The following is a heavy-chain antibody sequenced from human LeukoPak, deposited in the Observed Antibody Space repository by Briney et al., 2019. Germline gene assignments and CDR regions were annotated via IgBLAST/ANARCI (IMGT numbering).Heavy chain of an antibody. J-gene: IGHJ3*02. Sequence: SVKVSCKASGGTFSSYAISWVRQAPGQGLEWMGRIIPILGIANYAQKFQGRVTITADKSTSTAYMELSSLRSEDTAVYYCARESDSSGCSDAFDIWGQGTMVTVSS. D-gene: IGHD3-22*01. CDR3: ARESDSSGCSDAFDI. CDR1: GGTFSSYA. CDR2: IIPILGIA. V-gene: IGHV1-69*04.